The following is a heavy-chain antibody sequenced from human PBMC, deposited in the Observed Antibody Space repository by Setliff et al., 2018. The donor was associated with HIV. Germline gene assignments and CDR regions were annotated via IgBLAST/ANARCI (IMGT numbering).Heavy chain of an antibody. CDR3: ARDPCGGDCYSDAFDV. J-gene: IGHJ3*01. Sequence: PSETLSLTCTVSGGSITSGSYSWTWIREPAGKGLEWIGRISTTGNLNYNPSLSSRLTISLDTSKNQFSLKLTSVTAADTALYYCARDPCGGDCYSDAFDVWGQGTMVTVSS. CDR1: GGSITSGSYS. D-gene: IGHD2-21*02. V-gene: IGHV4-61*02. CDR2: ISTTGNL.